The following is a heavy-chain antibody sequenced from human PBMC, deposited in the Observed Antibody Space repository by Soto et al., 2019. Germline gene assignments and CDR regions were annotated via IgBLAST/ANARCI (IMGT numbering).Heavy chain of an antibody. CDR3: AKGEGQWELPL. V-gene: IGHV1-69*01. CDR1: GGFVRSDP. D-gene: IGHD1-7*01. J-gene: IGHJ4*02. CDR2: IIPVFGSP. Sequence: QLQLVQSGAEVKKSGSSVKVSCKASGGFVRSDPISWVRQAPGQGPEWIGGIIPVFGSPTYAEKFQGRVTITADESSRTAYLELTSLKSEDTAVYFCAKGEGQWELPLWGQGTQVTVSS.